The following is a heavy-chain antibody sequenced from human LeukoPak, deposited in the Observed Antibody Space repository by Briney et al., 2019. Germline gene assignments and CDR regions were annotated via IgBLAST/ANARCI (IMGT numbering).Heavy chain of an antibody. J-gene: IGHJ5*02. Sequence: SETLSLTCSVSGYSISSAYYWGWIRQPPGKGLEWIGTMYHSGSTNYNPSLKSRVTISVDTSKNQFSLKLSSVTAADTAVYYCARAGGLWFGELLYPNWFDPWGQGTLVTVSS. CDR2: MYHSGST. V-gene: IGHV4-38-2*02. CDR1: GYSISSAYY. CDR3: ARAGGLWFGELLYPNWFDP. D-gene: IGHD3-10*01.